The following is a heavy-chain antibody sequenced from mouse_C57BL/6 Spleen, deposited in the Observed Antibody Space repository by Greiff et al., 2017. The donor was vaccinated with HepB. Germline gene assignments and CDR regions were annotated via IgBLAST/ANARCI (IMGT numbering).Heavy chain of an antibody. Sequence: EVQLQQSGTVLARPGASVKMSCKTSGYTFTSYWMHWVKQRPGQGLEWIGAIYPGNSDTSYNQKFKGKAKLTAVTSASTAYMELSSLTNEDSAVYYCTRDFTTVVADWYFDVWGTGTTVTVSS. CDR2: IYPGNSDT. CDR3: TRDFTTVVADWYFDV. D-gene: IGHD1-1*01. V-gene: IGHV1-5*01. J-gene: IGHJ1*03. CDR1: GYTFTSYW.